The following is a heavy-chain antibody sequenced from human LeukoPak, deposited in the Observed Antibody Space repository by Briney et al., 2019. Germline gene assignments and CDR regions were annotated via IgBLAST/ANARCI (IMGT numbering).Heavy chain of an antibody. J-gene: IGHJ4*02. CDR2: ISGSGVGT. D-gene: IGHD3-10*01. CDR3: AKEPYGSGSFLGY. Sequence: GGSLRLSCAASGFIFSNYVMIWVRQAPGRGLEWVSGISGSGVGTYYADSVKGRFTISRDNSKNTLYLQMNSLRAEDTAVYYCAKEPYGSGSFLGYWGQGTLVTVSS. V-gene: IGHV3-23*01. CDR1: GFIFSNYV.